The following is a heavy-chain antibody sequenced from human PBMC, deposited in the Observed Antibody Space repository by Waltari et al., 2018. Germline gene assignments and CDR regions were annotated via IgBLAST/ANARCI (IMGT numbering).Heavy chain of an antibody. CDR3: ARGIWQQLAHFDS. J-gene: IGHJ4*02. CDR2: IYFTGIT. Sequence: QLHLQLSGPGLVKPSETLSLPCAVSGTYVTTTNYFWGWIRQPPGKGLEWIEGIYFTGITDYTPSLRSRVSISIDTSTNQFSLNLRSVTAADTAVYYCARGIWQQLAHFDSWGQGTLVTVSS. D-gene: IGHD6-13*01. V-gene: IGHV4-39*01. CDR1: GTYVTTTNYF.